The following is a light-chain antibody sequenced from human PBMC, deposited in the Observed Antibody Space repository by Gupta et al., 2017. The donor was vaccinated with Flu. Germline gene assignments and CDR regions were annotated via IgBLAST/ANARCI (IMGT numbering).Light chain of an antibody. CDR1: SSDVGSDKY. J-gene: IGLJ3*02. CDR3: SSYTRSNTLL. Sequence: SSDVGSDKYVFWYQRHPGKVPKLIIYEVSGRPSGVSDRFSGSKSGNTASLTISGLQAEDEADYFCSSYTRSNTLLFGGGTKVTVL. V-gene: IGLV2-14*01. CDR2: EVS.